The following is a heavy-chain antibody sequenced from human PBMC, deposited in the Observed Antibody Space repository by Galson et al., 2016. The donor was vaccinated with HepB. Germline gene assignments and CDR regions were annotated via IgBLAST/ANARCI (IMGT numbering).Heavy chain of an antibody. J-gene: IGHJ3*02. V-gene: IGHV4-34*01. CDR1: GGSFNSYF. CDR3: AGSRTDSVVVAAAIRIRAFEI. D-gene: IGHD2-2*01. CDR2: INHSGTT. Sequence: SETLSLTCAVYGGSFNSYFWSWIRQPPGMGLQWIAEINHSGTTNYNPSLNSRVAILVDKSKNQFSLKLNSATAADTAVYYCAGSRTDSVVVAAAIRIRAFEIWGQGTTVTVSS.